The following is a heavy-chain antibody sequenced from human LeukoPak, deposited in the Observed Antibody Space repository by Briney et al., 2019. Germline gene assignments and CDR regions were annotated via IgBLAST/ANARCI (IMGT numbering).Heavy chain of an antibody. V-gene: IGHV1-2*02. CDR3: ARGSPPRRNYDSRGYYSYYFDY. CDR1: GYTFTDYY. CDR2: INPNSGGT. D-gene: IGHD3-22*01. Sequence: ASVKVSCKASGYTFTDYYIHWVRQAPGQGLEWMGWINPNSGGTNYAQKFQGRVTLARDTSISTTYMELNWLTSDDTAVYYCARGSPPRRNYDSRGYYSYYFDYWGQGTLVTVSS. J-gene: IGHJ4*02.